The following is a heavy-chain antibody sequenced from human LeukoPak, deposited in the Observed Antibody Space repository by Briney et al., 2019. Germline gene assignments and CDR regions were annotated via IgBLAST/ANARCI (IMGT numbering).Heavy chain of an antibody. Sequence: PGGSLRLSCAASGFTFSSYAMYWVRQAPGKGLEWVAVISYDGSNKYYADSVKGRFTISRDNSKNTLYLQMNSLRAEDTAVYYCARGGGLAVAGRPSDYWGQGTLVTVSS. CDR3: ARGGGLAVAGRPSDY. J-gene: IGHJ4*02. CDR1: GFTFSSYA. V-gene: IGHV3-30-3*01. CDR2: ISYDGSNK. D-gene: IGHD6-19*01.